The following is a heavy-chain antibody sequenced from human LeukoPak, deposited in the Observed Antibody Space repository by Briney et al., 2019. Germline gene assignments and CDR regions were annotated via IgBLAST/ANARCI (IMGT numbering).Heavy chain of an antibody. CDR3: ARKNAFDI. V-gene: IGHV4-59*01. CDR1: GGSISSYY. J-gene: IGHJ3*02. Sequence: SETLSLTCTVSGGSISSYYWSWIRQPPGKGLEWIGYIYYSGSTNYNPSLKSRVTISVDTSKNQFSLKLSSVTAADTAVYYCARKNAFDIWGQGQWSPSLQ. CDR2: IYYSGST.